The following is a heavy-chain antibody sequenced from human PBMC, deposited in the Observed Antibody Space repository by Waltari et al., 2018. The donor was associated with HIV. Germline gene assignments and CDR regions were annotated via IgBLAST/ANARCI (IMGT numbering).Heavy chain of an antibody. Sequence: EVQLVESGGGLVLPGGSLRVVCQVSGFPFINAWVGWVRQAPGKGLEWLGRIKSKNDGGTIDYAAPVKDRFTILRDDSKHTLYLEMSSLKIEDTGIYYCVTDAVAVPLDTAYWGQGTLVTVSS. V-gene: IGHV3-15*01. J-gene: IGHJ4*02. CDR1: GFPFINAW. CDR2: IKSKNDGGTI. D-gene: IGHD2-21*01. CDR3: VTDAVAVPLDTAY.